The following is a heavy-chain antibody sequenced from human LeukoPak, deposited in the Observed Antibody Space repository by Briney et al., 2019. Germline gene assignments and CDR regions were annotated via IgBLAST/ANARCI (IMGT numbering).Heavy chain of an antibody. J-gene: IGHJ4*02. V-gene: IGHV3-23*01. CDR1: GFIFNNYA. D-gene: IGHD1-20*01. Sequence: GGSLRLSCTASGFIFNNYAMSWVRQAPGKGLQWVSGIGSYGDTTYYADSVKGRFTVSRDNSKNTLYLQMNSLRAEDTGVYYCAKRDFYPNWYYWYYFDNWGQGTLVTVSS. CDR3: AKRDFYPNWYYWYYFDN. CDR2: IGSYGDTT.